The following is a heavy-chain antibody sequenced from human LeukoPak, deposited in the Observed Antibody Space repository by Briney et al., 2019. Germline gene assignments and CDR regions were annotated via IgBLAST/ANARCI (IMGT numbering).Heavy chain of an antibody. Sequence: ASVKVSCKASGYTFTGYYMHWVRQAPGQGLEWMGWINPNSGGTNYAQKFQGWDTMTRDTSISTAYMELSRLRSDDTAAYYCARDLGGPSGLYGRDYYYGIDVWGQGTTVTVSS. CDR2: INPNSGGT. CDR1: GYTFTGYY. V-gene: IGHV1-2*04. CDR3: ARDLGGPSGLYGRDYYYGIDV. J-gene: IGHJ6*02. D-gene: IGHD6-19*01.